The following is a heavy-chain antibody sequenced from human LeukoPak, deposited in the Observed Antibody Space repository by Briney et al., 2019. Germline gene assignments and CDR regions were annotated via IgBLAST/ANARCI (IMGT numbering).Heavy chain of an antibody. CDR1: GGSISSYY. J-gene: IGHJ5*02. Sequence: SETLSLTCTVSGGSISSYYWSWIRQPPGKGLEWIGYIYTSGSTNYNPSLKSRVTISVDTSKNQFSLKLSSVTAADTAVYYCARHYYDSSGPNWFDPWGQGTLVTVSS. CDR3: ARHYYDSSGPNWFDP. V-gene: IGHV4-4*09. D-gene: IGHD3-22*01. CDR2: IYTSGST.